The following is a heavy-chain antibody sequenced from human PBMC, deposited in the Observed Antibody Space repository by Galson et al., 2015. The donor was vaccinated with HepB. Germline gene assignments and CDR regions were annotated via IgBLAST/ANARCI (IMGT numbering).Heavy chain of an antibody. CDR1: GGSISSGGYY. V-gene: IGHV4-31*03. CDR3: ASSVVVVPAAIRELPNYGMDV. D-gene: IGHD2-2*02. J-gene: IGHJ6*02. CDR2: IYYSGST. Sequence: TLSLTCTVSGGSISSGGYYWSWIRQHPGKGLEWIGYIYYSGSTYYNPSLKSRVTISVDTSKNQFSLKLSSVTAADTAVYYCASSVVVVPAAIRELPNYGMDVWGQGTTVTVSS.